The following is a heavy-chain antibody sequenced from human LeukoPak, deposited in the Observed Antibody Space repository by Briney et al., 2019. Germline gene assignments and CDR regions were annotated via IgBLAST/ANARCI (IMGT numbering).Heavy chain of an antibody. D-gene: IGHD4-11*01. CDR2: NDPSDSHT. CDR1: GYSFTNYW. CDR3: ARHSADYGNYDLPHY. V-gene: IGHV5-10-1*01. J-gene: IGHJ4*02. Sequence: HGESLKISCKASGYSFTNYWISWVRQMPGKGLEWMGRNDPSDSHTDYSPSLQGHVTFSTDKSTTTAYLQWSSLKASDTAIYYCARHSADYGNYDLPHYWGQGTPVTVSS.